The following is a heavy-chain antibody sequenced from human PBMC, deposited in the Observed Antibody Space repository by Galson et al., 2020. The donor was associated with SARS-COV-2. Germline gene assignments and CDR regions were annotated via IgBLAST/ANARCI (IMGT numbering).Heavy chain of an antibody. CDR2: INPNNGGT. J-gene: IGHJ5*02. CDR3: ARVGLFSGSGDWFDP. V-gene: IGHV1-2*02. D-gene: IGHD1-26*01. CDR1: GYTFTGYY. Sequence: ASVKVSCKASGYTFTGYYMHWVRQAPGQGLEWMGWINPNNGGTNYAQKFKGRVTMTRDTSINTAYMELSRLSSDDTAVYYCARVGLFSGSGDWFDPWGQGTLVTVSS.